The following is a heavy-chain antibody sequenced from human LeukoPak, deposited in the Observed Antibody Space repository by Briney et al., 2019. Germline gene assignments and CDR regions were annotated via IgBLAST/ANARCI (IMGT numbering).Heavy chain of an antibody. CDR1: GYTFTSYY. CDR3: ARGGYYYDSSDHYFDY. D-gene: IGHD3-22*01. J-gene: IGHJ4*02. Sequence: ASVKVSCKASGYTFTSYYMHWVRQAPGQGREWMGIINPSGGSTSYAQKFQGRVTMTRDTSTSTVYMELSSLRSEDTAVYYCARGGYYYDSSDHYFDYWGQGTLVTVSS. V-gene: IGHV1-46*01. CDR2: INPSGGST.